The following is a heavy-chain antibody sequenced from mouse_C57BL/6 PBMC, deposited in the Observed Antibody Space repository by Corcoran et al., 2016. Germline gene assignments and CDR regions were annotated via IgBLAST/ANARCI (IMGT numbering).Heavy chain of an antibody. J-gene: IGHJ1*03. V-gene: IGHV3-6*01. CDR3: ARAPHYYGSSLYWYFDV. Sequence: DVQLQESGPGLVKPSQSPSLTCSVTGYSITSGYYWNWIRQFPGNKLEWMGYISYDGSNNYNPSLKNRISITRDTSKNQFFLKLNSVTTEDTATYYCARAPHYYGSSLYWYFDVWGTGTTVTVSS. CDR1: GYSITSGYY. D-gene: IGHD1-1*01. CDR2: ISYDGSN.